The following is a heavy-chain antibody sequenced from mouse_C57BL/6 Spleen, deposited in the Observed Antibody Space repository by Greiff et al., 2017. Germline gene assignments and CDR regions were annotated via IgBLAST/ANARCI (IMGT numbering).Heavy chain of an antibody. CDR3: AIGHYYDYDGGYAMGY. CDR2: IHPSDSDT. Sequence: QVQLQQPGAELVKPGASVKVSCKASGYTFTSYWMHWVKQRPGQGLEWIGRIHPSDSDTNYNQKFKGKATLTGDKSSSTAYMQLSSLTSEDSAVYYCAIGHYYDYDGGYAMGYWGQGTSVTVSS. D-gene: IGHD2-4*01. V-gene: IGHV1-74*01. CDR1: GYTFTSYW. J-gene: IGHJ4*01.